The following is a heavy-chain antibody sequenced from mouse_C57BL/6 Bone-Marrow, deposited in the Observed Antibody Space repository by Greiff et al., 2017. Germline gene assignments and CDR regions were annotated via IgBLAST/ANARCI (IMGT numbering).Heavy chain of an antibody. Sequence: VQLQQPGAELVKPGASVKLSCKASGYTFTSYWIHWVKQRTGQGLEWIGMIHPNSGSTNYNEKFKSKATLTVDKSSSTAYMQLSSLTSEDSAVYYCARGATVVAYYFDYWGQGTTLTVSS. J-gene: IGHJ2*01. V-gene: IGHV1-64*01. CDR1: GYTFTSYW. CDR2: IHPNSGST. D-gene: IGHD1-1*01. CDR3: ARGATVVAYYFDY.